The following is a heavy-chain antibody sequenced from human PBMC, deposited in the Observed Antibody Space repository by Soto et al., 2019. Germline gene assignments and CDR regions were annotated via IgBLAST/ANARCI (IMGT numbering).Heavy chain of an antibody. CDR2: IWYDGSNK. J-gene: IGHJ6*02. D-gene: IGHD3-10*01. CDR3: AREGSGKYYYYYGMDV. Sequence: QVQLVESGGGVVQPGRSLRLSCAASGFTFSSYGMHWVRQAPGKGLEWVAVIWYDGSNKYYADSVKGRFTISRDNSKNTLYLQMNSLRAEDTAVYYCAREGSGKYYYYYGMDVWGQGTTVTVSS. CDR1: GFTFSSYG. V-gene: IGHV3-33*01.